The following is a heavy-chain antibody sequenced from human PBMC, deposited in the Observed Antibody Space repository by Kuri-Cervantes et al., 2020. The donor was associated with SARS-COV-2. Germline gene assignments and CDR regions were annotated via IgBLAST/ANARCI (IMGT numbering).Heavy chain of an antibody. D-gene: IGHD2-21*01. Sequence: GSLRLSCTVSGGTLTNYYWTWIRQTPGKGLEWIGYIYYSGTTESNSSLKRRVTMSVDESKNQFSLRLNSVTAADTAIYYCARDLWGGDYWGQGTLVTVSS. J-gene: IGHJ4*02. CDR3: ARDLWGGDY. CDR1: GGTLTNYY. CDR2: IYYSGTT. V-gene: IGHV4-59*12.